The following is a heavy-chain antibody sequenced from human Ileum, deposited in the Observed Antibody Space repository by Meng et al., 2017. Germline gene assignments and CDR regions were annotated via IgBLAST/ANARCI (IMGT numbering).Heavy chain of an antibody. Sequence: GESLKISCAASGFTFSSYAMSWVRQAPGKGLEWVSAISGSGGSTYYADSVKGRFTISRDNSKHTLYLQMNSLRAEDTAVYYCAKGISVERIDYWGQGTLVTVSS. D-gene: IGHD1-1*01. J-gene: IGHJ4*02. CDR3: AKGISVERIDY. CDR2: ISGSGGST. CDR1: GFTFSSYA. V-gene: IGHV3-23*01.